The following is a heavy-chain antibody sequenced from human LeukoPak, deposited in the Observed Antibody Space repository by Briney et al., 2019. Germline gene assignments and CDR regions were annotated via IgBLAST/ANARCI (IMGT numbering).Heavy chain of an antibody. J-gene: IGHJ4*02. CDR2: ISNNGDHT. D-gene: IGHD4-17*01. CDR1: GFSFRICS. CDR3: VKATVTSSYFDYFDS. V-gene: IGHV3-64D*09. Sequence: GGSLRLSCSASGFSFRICSMHWVPQAPGKGLEYVSAISNNGDHTNYADSVKGRFTISRDNSKNTLYLQMSSLRAEDTAVYYCVKATVTSSYFDYFDSWGQGTRVTVSS.